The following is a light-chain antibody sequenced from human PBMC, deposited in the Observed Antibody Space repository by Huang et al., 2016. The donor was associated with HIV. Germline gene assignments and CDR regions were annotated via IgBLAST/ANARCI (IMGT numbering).Light chain of an antibody. Sequence: EIVLTQSPATLSLSPGERATLSCRASQSVSNYLAWYQQQPGQSPRLLIYDAAKRATDIPARFSGSGSGTDFTLTISSLEPEDFGFYYCQQRSNWPPFTFGQGTKLEI. V-gene: IGKV3-11*01. CDR2: DAA. CDR1: QSVSNY. J-gene: IGKJ2*01. CDR3: QQRSNWPPFT.